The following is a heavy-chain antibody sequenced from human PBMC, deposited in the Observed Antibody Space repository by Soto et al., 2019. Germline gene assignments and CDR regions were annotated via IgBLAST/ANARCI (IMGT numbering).Heavy chain of an antibody. CDR2: ISLYSDGT. CDR3: ARVVPGAEAWFGP. V-gene: IGHV1-18*01. CDR1: GYTFSHYG. D-gene: IGHD2-2*01. J-gene: IGHJ5*02. Sequence: ASVQVSCKTSGYTFSHYGITWVRQAPGQPLEWLGWISLYSDGTNYAQKFQGRVSMTTDTSTTTAYMELRSLRSDDTAVYYCARVVPGAEAWFGPWGQGTLVTVAS.